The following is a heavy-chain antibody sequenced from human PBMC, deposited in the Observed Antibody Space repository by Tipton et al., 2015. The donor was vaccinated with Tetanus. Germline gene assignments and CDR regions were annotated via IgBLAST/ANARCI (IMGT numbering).Heavy chain of an antibody. D-gene: IGHD3-10*01. CDR1: GGTFSSYA. J-gene: IGHJ4*02. CDR3: ARDAMVRGVIDGYYFDY. Sequence: QSGAEVKKPGSSVKVSCKASGGTFSSYAISWVRQAPGQGLEWMGGIIPIFGTANYAQKFQGRVTITADESTSTAYMELSSLRSEDTAVYYCARDAMVRGVIDGYYFDYWGQGTLVTVSS. V-gene: IGHV1-69*01. CDR2: IIPIFGTA.